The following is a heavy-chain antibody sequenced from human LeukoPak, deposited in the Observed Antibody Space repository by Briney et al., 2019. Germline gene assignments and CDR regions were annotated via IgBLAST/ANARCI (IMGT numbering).Heavy chain of an antibody. D-gene: IGHD4-17*01. CDR2: INSDGSST. CDR3: ARDLGDYGDQYYFDY. V-gene: IGHV3-74*01. CDR1: GFTFSSYW. Sequence: GGSLRLSCAASGFTFSSYWMHWVRQAPGKGLVWVSRINSDGSSTSYADSVKGRSTISRDNAKNTLYLQMNSLRAEDTAVYYCARDLGDYGDQYYFDYWGQGTLVTVSS. J-gene: IGHJ4*02.